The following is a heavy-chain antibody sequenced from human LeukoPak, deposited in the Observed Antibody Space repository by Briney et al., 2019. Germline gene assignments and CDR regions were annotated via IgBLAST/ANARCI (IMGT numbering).Heavy chain of an antibody. CDR2: INPNSGGT. V-gene: IGHV1-2*06. CDR3: ARGLYGDQNWFDP. D-gene: IGHD4-17*01. J-gene: IGHJ5*02. Sequence: ASVRVSCKASGYTFTGYYMYWVRQAPGQGLECLGRINPNSGGTNYAQKFQGRVTMTRDTSISTAYMELSRLRYDDTAVYYCARGLYGDQNWFDPWGQGTLVTVSS. CDR1: GYTFTGYY.